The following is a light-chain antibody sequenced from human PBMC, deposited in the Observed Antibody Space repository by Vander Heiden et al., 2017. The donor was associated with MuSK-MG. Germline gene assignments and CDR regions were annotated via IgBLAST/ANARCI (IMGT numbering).Light chain of an antibody. Sequence: DIHMPQSPSSLSASVGDRVTITCRASQSISIYLNWYQQKPGKAPKLLIYAASSLQSGVPSRFSGSGSGTDFTLTISSLQPEDFATYYCQQSYSTPFTFGPGTKVDIK. CDR1: QSISIY. J-gene: IGKJ3*01. CDR2: AAS. CDR3: QQSYSTPFT. V-gene: IGKV1-39*01.